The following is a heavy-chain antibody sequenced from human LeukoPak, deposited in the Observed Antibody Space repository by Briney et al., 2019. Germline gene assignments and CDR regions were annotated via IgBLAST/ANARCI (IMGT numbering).Heavy chain of an antibody. CDR1: GDSVSSNSAA. CDR2: TYYRSKWYN. CDR3: AGAYGTYLHFDY. J-gene: IGHJ4*02. D-gene: IGHD4-17*01. Sequence: SQTLSLTRAISGDSVSSNSAARNWIRQSPSRGLEWLGRTYYRSKWYNEYAVSVKSRLSITPDTSKNHFSLQLNFVTPEDTATYYCAGAYGTYLHFDYWGQGSLVTVSS. V-gene: IGHV6-1*01.